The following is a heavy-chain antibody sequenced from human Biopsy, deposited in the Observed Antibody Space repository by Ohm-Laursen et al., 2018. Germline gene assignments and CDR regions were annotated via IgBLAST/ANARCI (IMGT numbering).Heavy chain of an antibody. CDR2: IVPILGHL. D-gene: IGHD3-3*01. J-gene: IGHJ4*02. CDR1: GGPSSNYA. V-gene: IGHV1-69*04. Sequence: ASVKVSCKASGGPSSNYAFSWVRQAPGQGLEWVGRIVPILGHLNYAQRFQGRVSITADKSTTYVYMELSGLTSGDTAVYYCAADADGYYTEFDYWGPETLVTVSS. CDR3: AADADGYYTEFDY.